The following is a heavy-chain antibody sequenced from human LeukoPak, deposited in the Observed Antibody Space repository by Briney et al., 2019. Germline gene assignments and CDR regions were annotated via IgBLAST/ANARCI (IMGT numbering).Heavy chain of an antibody. V-gene: IGHV3-30*04. CDR1: GFTFSSYA. D-gene: IGHD1-26*01. Sequence: GGSLRLSCAASGFTFSSYAMHWVRQAPGKGLEWVAVISYDGSNKYYADSVKGRFTISRDNSKNTLYLRMNSLRAEDTAVYYCAKATFLVGATRFDPWGQGTLVTVSS. CDR3: AKATFLVGATRFDP. J-gene: IGHJ5*02. CDR2: ISYDGSNK.